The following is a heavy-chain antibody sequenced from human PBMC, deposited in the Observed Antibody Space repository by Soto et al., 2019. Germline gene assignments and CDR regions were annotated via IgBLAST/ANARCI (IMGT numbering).Heavy chain of an antibody. Sequence: GSLRLSCAASGFTFSSYAMSWVRQAPGKGLEWVSAISGSGGSTYYADSVKGRFTISRDNSKNTLYLQMNSLRAEDTAVYYCAKDYRGSGYYYDSSGYSAYWGQGT. CDR2: ISGSGGST. V-gene: IGHV3-23*01. CDR1: GFTFSSYA. J-gene: IGHJ4*02. D-gene: IGHD3-22*01. CDR3: AKDYRGSGYYYDSSGYSAY.